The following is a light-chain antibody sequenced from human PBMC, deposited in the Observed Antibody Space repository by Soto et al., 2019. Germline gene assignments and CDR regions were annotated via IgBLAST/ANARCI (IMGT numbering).Light chain of an antibody. J-gene: IGLJ1*01. V-gene: IGLV2-8*01. CDR3: LSYADTAYV. Sequence: ALTQPPSASGSPGQSVTISCAGTSSDVGGYNYVSWYQQDPGKVPKLMIYEVSERPSGVPDRFSGSKSGNTAFLTVSGLQAEDEADYYCLSYADTAYVFGTGTKVTVL. CDR1: SSDVGGYNY. CDR2: EVS.